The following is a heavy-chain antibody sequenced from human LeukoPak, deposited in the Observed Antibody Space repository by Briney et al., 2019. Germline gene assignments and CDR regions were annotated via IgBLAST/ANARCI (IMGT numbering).Heavy chain of an antibody. V-gene: IGHV3-48*04. CDR3: ADNLSR. D-gene: IGHD1-1*01. Sequence: GGSLRLSCAASGFTLSTASMNWVRQAPGRGLEWISYIDRSSNTIYYADSVKGRFTISRDSAKNSLYLQMNSLRAEDTAVYFCADNLSRWGQGTLVTVSS. CDR2: IDRSSNTI. CDR1: GFTLSTAS. J-gene: IGHJ4*02.